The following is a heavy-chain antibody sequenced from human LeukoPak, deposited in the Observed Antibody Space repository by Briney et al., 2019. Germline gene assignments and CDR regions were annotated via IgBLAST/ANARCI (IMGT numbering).Heavy chain of an antibody. CDR3: ARFLLYGDYPFDY. CDR2: IYPGDSDT. J-gene: IGHJ4*02. D-gene: IGHD4-17*01. V-gene: IGHV5-51*01. CDR1: GYSFTSYW. Sequence: GESLKISCKGSGYSFTSYWIGWVRQMPGKGLEWMGIIYPGDSDTRYSPSFQGQVSISADKSISTAYLQWSSLKASDTAIYYCARFLLYGDYPFDYWGQGTLVTVSS.